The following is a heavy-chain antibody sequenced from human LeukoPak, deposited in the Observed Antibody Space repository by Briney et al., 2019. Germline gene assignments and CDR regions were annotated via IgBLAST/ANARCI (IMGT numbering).Heavy chain of an antibody. J-gene: IGHJ4*02. V-gene: IGHV1-18*01. D-gene: IGHD4-17*01. CDR1: GYTLTELS. Sequence: ASVKVSCKVSGYTLTELSMHWVRQAPGQGLEWMGWISAYNGNTNYAQKLQGRVTMTTDTSTSTAYMELRSLRSDDTAVYYCARAHGDYFDYWGQGTLVTVSS. CDR3: ARAHGDYFDY. CDR2: ISAYNGNT.